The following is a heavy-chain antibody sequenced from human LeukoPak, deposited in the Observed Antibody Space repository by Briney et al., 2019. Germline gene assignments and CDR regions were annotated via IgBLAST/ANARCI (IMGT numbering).Heavy chain of an antibody. Sequence: ASVKVSCKASGYTFTSYYMHWVRQAPGQGLEWMGIINPSGGSTSYAQKFQGRVTMTRDMSTSTVYMELSSLRSEDTAVYYCARDHRSYDILTGYYPDAFDIWGQGTMVTVSS. CDR1: GYTFTSYY. J-gene: IGHJ3*02. CDR3: ARDHRSYDILTGYYPDAFDI. D-gene: IGHD3-9*01. V-gene: IGHV1-46*01. CDR2: INPSGGST.